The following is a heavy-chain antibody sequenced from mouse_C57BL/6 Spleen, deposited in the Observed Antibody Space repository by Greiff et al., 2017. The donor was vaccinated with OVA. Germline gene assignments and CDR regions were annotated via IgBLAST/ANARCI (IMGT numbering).Heavy chain of an antibody. D-gene: IGHD2-4*01. J-gene: IGHJ1*03. V-gene: IGHV1-59*01. CDR1: GYTFTSYW. CDR2: IDPSDSYT. Sequence: QVQLKQPGAELVRPGTSVKLSCKASGYTFTSYWMHWVKQRPGQGLEWIGVIDPSDSYTNYNQKFKGKATLTVDTSSSTAYMQLSSLTSEDSAVYYCARGNYDYDWYFDVWGTGTTVTVSS. CDR3: ARGNYDYDWYFDV.